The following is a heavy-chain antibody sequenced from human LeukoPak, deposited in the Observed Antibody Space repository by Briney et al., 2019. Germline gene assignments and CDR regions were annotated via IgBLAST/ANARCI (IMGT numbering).Heavy chain of an antibody. D-gene: IGHD3-10*01. Sequence: GGSLRLSCAAAGFTFSSYAMSWVRQAPGKGLEWVSAISGSGGSTYYADSVKGRFTISRDNSKNTLYLQMNSLRAEDTAVYYCAKPLYGSGSYSDYWGQGTLVTVSS. V-gene: IGHV3-23*01. CDR1: GFTFSSYA. CDR3: AKPLYGSGSYSDY. J-gene: IGHJ4*02. CDR2: ISGSGGST.